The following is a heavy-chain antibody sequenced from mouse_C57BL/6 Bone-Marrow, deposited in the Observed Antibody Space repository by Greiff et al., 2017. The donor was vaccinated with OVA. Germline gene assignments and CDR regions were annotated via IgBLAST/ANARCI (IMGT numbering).Heavy chain of an antibody. CDR2: IYPGSGNT. Sequence: VQLVESGAELVRPGASVKLSCKASGYTFTDYYINWVKQRPGQGLEWIARIYPGSGNTYYNEKFKGKATLTAEKSSSTAYMQLSSLTSEDSAVYFCARWRGYYYGSSYAMDYWGQGTSVTVSS. CDR1: GYTFTDYY. D-gene: IGHD1-1*01. V-gene: IGHV1-76*01. J-gene: IGHJ4*01. CDR3: ARWRGYYYGSSYAMDY.